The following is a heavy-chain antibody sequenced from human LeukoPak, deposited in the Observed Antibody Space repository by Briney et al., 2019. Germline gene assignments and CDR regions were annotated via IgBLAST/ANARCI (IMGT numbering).Heavy chain of an antibody. D-gene: IGHD3-10*01. CDR2: ISAYNGNT. V-gene: IGHV1-18*01. Sequence: ASVKVSCKASGYTFTSYGISWVRQAPGQGLEWMGWISAYNGNTNYAQKLQGRVTMTTDTSTSTAYMELRSLRSDGTAVYYCARDGYYYGSKAYYFDYWGQGTLVTVSS. CDR1: GYTFTSYG. J-gene: IGHJ4*02. CDR3: ARDGYYYGSKAYYFDY.